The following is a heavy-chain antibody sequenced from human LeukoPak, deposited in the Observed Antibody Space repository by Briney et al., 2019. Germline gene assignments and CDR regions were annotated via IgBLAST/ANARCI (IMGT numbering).Heavy chain of an antibody. J-gene: IGHJ6*03. D-gene: IGHD3-3*01. CDR3: AGGGEDFWSGYWGSYYYMDV. CDR1: GFTFSSYS. V-gene: IGHV3-21*01. Sequence: GGSLRLSCAASGFTFSSYSMNWVRQAPGKGLEWVSSISSSSYIYYADSVKGRFTISRDNAKNSLYLQMNSLRAEDTAVYYCAGGGEDFWSGYWGSYYYMDVWGKGTTVTVSS. CDR2: ISSSSYI.